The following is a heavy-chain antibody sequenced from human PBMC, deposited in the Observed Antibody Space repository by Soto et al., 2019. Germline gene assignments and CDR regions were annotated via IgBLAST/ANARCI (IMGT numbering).Heavy chain of an antibody. CDR1: GYTFTSYD. Sequence: VKVSCKASGYTFTSYDINWVRQATGQGLEWMGWMNPNSGNTGYAQKFQGRVTMTRNTSISTAYMELSSLRSEDTAVYYCARGVRVLRVSSSWYNVGNTLGYWGQGTLVTISS. J-gene: IGHJ4*02. CDR2: MNPNSGNT. D-gene: IGHD6-13*01. CDR3: ARGVRVLRVSSSWYNVGNTLGY. V-gene: IGHV1-8*01.